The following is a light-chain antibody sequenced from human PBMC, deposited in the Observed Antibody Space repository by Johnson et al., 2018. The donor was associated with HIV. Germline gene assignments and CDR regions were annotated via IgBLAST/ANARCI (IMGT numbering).Light chain of an antibody. CDR2: ENN. CDR3: GSWDSSLSAEV. Sequence: QPALTQPPSVSAAPGQKVTISCSGSSSNIGNNYVSWYQQLPGTAPKLLIYENNKRPSGIPDRFSGSKSGTSATLGITGLQTGDEADYYCGSWDSSLSAEVFGTGTKVTVL. CDR1: SSNIGNNY. J-gene: IGLJ1*01. V-gene: IGLV1-51*02.